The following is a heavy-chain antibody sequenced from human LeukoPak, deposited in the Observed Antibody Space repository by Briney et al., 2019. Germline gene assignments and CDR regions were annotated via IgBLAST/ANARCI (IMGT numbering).Heavy chain of an antibody. CDR3: AKGRISSRGYFDY. CDR1: GFTFSSYA. Sequence: PGGSLRLSCAASGFTFSSYATSWVRQAPGKGLEWVSAISGSGGSTYYADSVKGRFTISRDNSKNTLYLQVNSLRAEDTAVYYCAKGRISSRGYFDYWGQGTLVTVSS. D-gene: IGHD6-13*01. J-gene: IGHJ4*02. V-gene: IGHV3-23*01. CDR2: ISGSGGST.